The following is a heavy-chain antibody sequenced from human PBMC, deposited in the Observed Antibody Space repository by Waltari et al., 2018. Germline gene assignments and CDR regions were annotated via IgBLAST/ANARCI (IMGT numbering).Heavy chain of an antibody. V-gene: IGHV3-48*04. J-gene: IGHJ4*02. CDR3: AREQQLVPGFLDY. D-gene: IGHD6-13*01. CDR2: ISSSSSTI. CDR1: GFTFSSYS. Sequence: EVQLVESGGGLVQPGGSLRLSCAASGFTFSSYSMNWVRQAPGKGLEWVSYISSSSSTIYYADSVKGRFTISRDNAKNSLYLQMNSLRAEDTAVYYCAREQQLVPGFLDYWGQGTLVTVSS.